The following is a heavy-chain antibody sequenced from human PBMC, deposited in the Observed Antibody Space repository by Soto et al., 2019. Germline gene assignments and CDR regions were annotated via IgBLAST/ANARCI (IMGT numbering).Heavy chain of an antibody. D-gene: IGHD2-15*01. V-gene: IGHV3-30*18. CDR2: ISYDGSNK. J-gene: IGHJ4*02. CDR1: GFTFSSYG. CDR3: AKDLDCLYYFDY. Sequence: QVQLVESGGGVVQPGRSLRLSCAASGFTFSSYGMHWVRQAPGKGLEWVAVISYDGSNKYYADSVKGRFTISRDNSKNTLYLQMNSLRAEDTAVYYCAKDLDCLYYFDYWGPGTLVTVSS.